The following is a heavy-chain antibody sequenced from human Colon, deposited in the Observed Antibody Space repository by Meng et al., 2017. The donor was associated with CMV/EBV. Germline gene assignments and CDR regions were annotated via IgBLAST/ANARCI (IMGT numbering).Heavy chain of an antibody. D-gene: IGHD3-10*01. CDR3: ARVGGSGSYNFDY. J-gene: IGHJ4*02. CDR1: GFTFSDYY. CDR2: ISSTSSYI. V-gene: IGHV3-11*05. Sequence: VPLVGSGGDLVKPGGSLRLSCEAFGFTFSDYYMSWIREAPGKGLEWVSYISSTSSYINYADSVKGRFTISRDNAKNSLYLQMNSLRAEDTAVYYCARVGGSGSYNFDYWGQGTLVTVSS.